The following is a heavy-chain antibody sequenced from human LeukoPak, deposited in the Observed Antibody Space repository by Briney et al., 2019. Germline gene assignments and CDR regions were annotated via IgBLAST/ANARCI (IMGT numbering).Heavy chain of an antibody. V-gene: IGHV3-7*01. Sequence: GGSLRLSCAASGFTFSSYWMSWVRQAPGKGLEWVANIKQDGSEKYYVDSVKGRFTISRDNAKNSLYLQMNSLRAEDTAVYYCARDAYSSSSVPKDYFDYGGKGTLVTVSS. D-gene: IGHD6-6*01. J-gene: IGHJ4*02. CDR2: IKQDGSEK. CDR1: GFTFSSYW. CDR3: ARDAYSSSSVPKDYFDY.